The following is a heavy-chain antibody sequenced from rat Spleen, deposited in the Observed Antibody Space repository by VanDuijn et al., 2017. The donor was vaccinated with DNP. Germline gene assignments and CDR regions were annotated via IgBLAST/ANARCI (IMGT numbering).Heavy chain of an antibody. D-gene: IGHD4-3*01. CDR1: GFTFSSCW. J-gene: IGHJ2*01. Sequence: EVQLVQSGGGLVQPGRSLKLSCAASGFTFSSCWMYWIRQSPGKGLEWIASINTDGGSTFYGDFVKGRFTISRDNAKSTLYLQMNSLRSEDMATYYCARWNSSGYYFDYWGQGVMVTVSS. CDR3: ARWNSSGYYFDY. CDR2: INTDGGST. V-gene: IGHV5-58*01.